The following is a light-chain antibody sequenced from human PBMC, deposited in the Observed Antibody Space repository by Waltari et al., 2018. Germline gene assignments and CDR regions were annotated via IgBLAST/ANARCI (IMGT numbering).Light chain of an antibody. CDR2: VAS. J-gene: IGKJ4*01. CDR1: QTVRTTY. CDR3: QQYDISPLT. V-gene: IGKV3-20*01. Sequence: EIVLTQSPGTLSVSPGERATLSCRASQTVRTTYLAWYQQKPGQAPTLLIYVASSRATGIPDRFSGSGSGTDFSLTISSLEPEDFAVYYCQQYDISPLTFGGGTKVEIK.